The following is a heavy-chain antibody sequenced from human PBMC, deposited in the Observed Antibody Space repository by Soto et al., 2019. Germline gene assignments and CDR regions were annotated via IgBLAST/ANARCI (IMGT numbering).Heavy chain of an antibody. J-gene: IGHJ6*02. CDR2: INPSGGST. CDR1: GYTFTSYY. Sequence: ASVKVSCKASGYTFTSYYMHWVRQAPGQGLEWMGIINPSGGSTSYAQKFQGRVTMTRDTSTSTVYMELSSLRSEDTAVYYCARPLAARPPYYYGIDVWGQGTTVTVSS. CDR3: ARPLAARPPYYYGIDV. V-gene: IGHV1-46*01. D-gene: IGHD6-6*01.